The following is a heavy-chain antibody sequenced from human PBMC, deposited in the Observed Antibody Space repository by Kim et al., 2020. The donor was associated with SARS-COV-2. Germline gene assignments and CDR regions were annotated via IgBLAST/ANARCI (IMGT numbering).Heavy chain of an antibody. Sequence: AQKFQERVTLTRDMSTSTAYMELGSLRSEDTAVYYCASEGIVATTSRFDYWGQGTLVTVSS. J-gene: IGHJ4*02. D-gene: IGHD5-12*01. V-gene: IGHV1-58*01. CDR3: ASEGIVATTSRFDY.